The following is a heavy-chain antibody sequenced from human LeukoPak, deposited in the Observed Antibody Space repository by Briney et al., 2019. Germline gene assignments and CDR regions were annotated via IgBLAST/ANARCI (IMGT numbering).Heavy chain of an antibody. J-gene: IGHJ4*02. CDR3: ARDWELGY. D-gene: IGHD1-26*01. CDR1: GGSISSSSHY. V-gene: IGHV4-39*02. Sequence: PSETLSLTCTVSGGSISSSSHYWGWIRQPPGKGLEWIVNIYYSGSTYYNPSLKSGSTYYNPSLKSRVTISVDTSKNQFSLKLSSVTAADTAVYYCARDWELGYWGQGTLVTVSS. CDR2: IYYSGSTYYNPSLKSGST.